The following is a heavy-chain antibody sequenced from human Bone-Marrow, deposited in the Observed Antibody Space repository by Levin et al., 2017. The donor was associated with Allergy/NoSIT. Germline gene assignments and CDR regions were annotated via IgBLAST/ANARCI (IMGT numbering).Heavy chain of an antibody. J-gene: IGHJ3*02. CDR3: ARGIIGDVRVAHKEAFDI. CDR1: GFIYTNAW. CDR2: IQTKTDGETR. V-gene: IGHV3-15*01. Sequence: GGSLRLSCAASGFIYTNAWMSWVRQAPGKGLEWVGRIQTKTDGETRDYAAPVKGRFTISRDNAKNSLTLQMNSLRAEDTAVYYCARGIIGDVRVAHKEAFDIWGQGTMVSVSS. D-gene: IGHD2-8*02.